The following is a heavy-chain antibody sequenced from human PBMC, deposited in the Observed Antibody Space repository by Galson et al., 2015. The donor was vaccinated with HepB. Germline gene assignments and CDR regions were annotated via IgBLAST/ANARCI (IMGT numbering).Heavy chain of an antibody. CDR2: IHNGGST. CDR3: ASKIDY. J-gene: IGHJ4*02. Sequence: SLRLSCAASGFTVSSNYMSWVRQAPGKGLEWISAIHNGGSTYYTDSVKGRFTISRGNSKNTLNLQMNSLRAEDTAVYYCASKIDYWGQGALVTVSS. CDR1: GFTVSSNY. V-gene: IGHV3-53*01.